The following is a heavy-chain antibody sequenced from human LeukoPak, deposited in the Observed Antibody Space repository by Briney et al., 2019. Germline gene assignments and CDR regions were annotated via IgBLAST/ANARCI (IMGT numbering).Heavy chain of an antibody. V-gene: IGHV3-23*01. D-gene: IGHD1-26*01. Sequence: GGSLRLSCAASGFAFSSFAMSWVRQAPGKGLEWVSSISGSGGSTYYADSVKGRFTISRDGSKNTLYVQMNSLRAEDTAVYYCAKGVGTNKGGYYFDYWGQGTPVTVPS. CDR1: GFAFSSFA. CDR3: AKGVGTNKGGYYFDY. CDR2: ISGSGGST. J-gene: IGHJ4*02.